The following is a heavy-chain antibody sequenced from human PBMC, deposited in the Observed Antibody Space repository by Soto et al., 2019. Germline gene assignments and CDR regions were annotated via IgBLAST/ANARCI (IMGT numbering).Heavy chain of an antibody. CDR2: IYYSGST. D-gene: IGHD3-22*01. Sequence: SETLSLTCTVSGGSISSYCWSWIRQPPGKGLEWIGYIYYSGSTYYNPSLKSRVTISVDTSKNQFSLKLSSVTAADTAVYYCARLVYDSSGYRPDWGQGALVTVSS. J-gene: IGHJ4*02. CDR1: GGSISSYC. CDR3: ARLVYDSSGYRPD. V-gene: IGHV4-59*04.